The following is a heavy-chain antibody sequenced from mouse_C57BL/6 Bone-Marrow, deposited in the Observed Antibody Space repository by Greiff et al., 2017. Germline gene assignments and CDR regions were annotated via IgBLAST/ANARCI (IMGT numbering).Heavy chain of an antibody. CDR1: GFNIKDTY. V-gene: IGHV14-3*02. Sequence: EVQRVESGAELVKPGASVKLSCTASGFNIKDTYMHWVKQRPEHGLEWIGRIDPANGNTKYDPKFQGKATITADTSSNTAYLQLSSLTSEDTAVYYCASTTVVYFDYWGQGTTLTVSS. CDR2: IDPANGNT. CDR3: ASTTVVYFDY. D-gene: IGHD1-1*01. J-gene: IGHJ2*01.